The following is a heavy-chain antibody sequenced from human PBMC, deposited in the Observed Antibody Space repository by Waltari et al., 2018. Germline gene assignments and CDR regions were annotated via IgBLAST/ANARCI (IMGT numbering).Heavy chain of an antibody. CDR1: GGSISSYY. V-gene: IGHV4-59*01. CDR2: IYYSGST. Sequence: QVQLQESGPGLVKPSETLSLTCTVSGGSISSYYWSWIRQPPGKGLEWIGYIYYSGSTNYNPSLKSRVTISVDTSKNQFSLKLSSVTAADTAVYYCARFSYYYYMDVWGKGTTVIVSS. J-gene: IGHJ6*03. CDR3: ARFSYYYYMDV.